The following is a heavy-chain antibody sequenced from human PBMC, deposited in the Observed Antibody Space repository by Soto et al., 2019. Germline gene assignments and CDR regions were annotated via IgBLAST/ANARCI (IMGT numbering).Heavy chain of an antibody. Sequence: QVQLQESGPGLVKPSQTRSLTCTVSGGSISSGGYYWSWIRQHPGKGLEWIGYIYYSGSTYYNPYLKSRVTISVDTSKNRASLKLSSVTAADTAVYPCATDPGWYSYVDGWGKGATVTVSS. CDR3: ATDPGWYSYVDG. V-gene: IGHV4-31*03. J-gene: IGHJ6*03. CDR1: GGSISSGGYY. CDR2: IYYSGST.